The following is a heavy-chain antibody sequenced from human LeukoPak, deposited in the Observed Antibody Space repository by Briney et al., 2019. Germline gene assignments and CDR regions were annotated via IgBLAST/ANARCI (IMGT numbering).Heavy chain of an antibody. CDR3: AKCRSPIAVAAYYFDY. D-gene: IGHD6-19*01. V-gene: IGHV3-23*01. CDR2: ISGSGGST. J-gene: IGHJ4*02. CDR1: GFTFNTYA. Sequence: PGGSLRLSCAVSGFTFNTYAMSWVRQAPGKGLEWVSTISGSGGSTYYADSVKGRFTISRDNSKNTLYLQMNSLRAEDTAVYYCAKCRSPIAVAAYYFDYWGQGTLVTVSS.